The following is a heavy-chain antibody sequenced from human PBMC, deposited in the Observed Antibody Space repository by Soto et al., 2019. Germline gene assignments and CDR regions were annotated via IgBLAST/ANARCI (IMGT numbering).Heavy chain of an antibody. D-gene: IGHD3-16*01. CDR3: VRPRPSGENYGMDV. CDR2: LYTEGTT. Sequence: GSLRLSCVASGLTVSDNYMSWVRQAPEMGLEWVSILYTEGTTYYADSVKGRFTISRDSSKNTLFLQMDSMRAEDTAVYYCVRPRPSGENYGMDVWGQGTTVTVSS. CDR1: GLTVSDNY. J-gene: IGHJ6*02. V-gene: IGHV3-53*01.